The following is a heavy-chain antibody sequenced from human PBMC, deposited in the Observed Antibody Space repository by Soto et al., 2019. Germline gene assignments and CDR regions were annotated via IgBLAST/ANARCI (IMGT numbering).Heavy chain of an antibody. D-gene: IGHD1-1*01. V-gene: IGHV4-39*01. Sequence: PSETLSLTCTVSGASISSSSYYWGWIRQPPGEGLEWIASIYYNERTYYNPSLRSRLTTSVDTSKNQFSLILTSVTAAATAVYSCGSGGTIEGDSSYYGMVVWGQGTTVTVSS. CDR3: GSGGTIEGDSSYYGMVV. J-gene: IGHJ6*02. CDR1: GASISSSSYY. CDR2: IYYNERT.